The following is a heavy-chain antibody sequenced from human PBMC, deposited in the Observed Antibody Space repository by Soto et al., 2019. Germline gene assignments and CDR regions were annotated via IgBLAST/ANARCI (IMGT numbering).Heavy chain of an antibody. CDR3: ARDKGAAADY. D-gene: IGHD6-13*01. CDR2: TWYDGNNK. CDR1: GFTFSNYG. J-gene: IGHJ4*02. V-gene: IGHV3-33*01. Sequence: QVQLVESGGGVVQPGRSLRLSCAASGFTFSNYGMHWVRQAPGKGLEWVATTWYDGNNKYYADSVKGRFTISRDNSKNTLYLQMYSLRAEDTVVYYCARDKGAAADYWGQGTLVTVSS.